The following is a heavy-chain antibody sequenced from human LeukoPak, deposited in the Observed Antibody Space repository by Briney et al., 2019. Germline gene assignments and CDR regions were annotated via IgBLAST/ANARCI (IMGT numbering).Heavy chain of an antibody. V-gene: IGHV1-69*13. D-gene: IGHD6-19*01. CDR2: IIPIFGTA. J-gene: IGHJ4*02. CDR3: ARGVRGYSSGWYDFFFDY. Sequence: SVKVSCKASGYTFTSYGISWVRQAPGQGLEWMGGIIPIFGTANYAQKFQGRVTITADESTSTAYMELSSLRSEDTAVYYCARGVRGYSSGWYDFFFDYWGQGTLVTVSS. CDR1: GYTFTSYG.